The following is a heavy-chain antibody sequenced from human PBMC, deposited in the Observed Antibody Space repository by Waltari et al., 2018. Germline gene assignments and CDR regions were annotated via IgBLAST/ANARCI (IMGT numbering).Heavy chain of an antibody. J-gene: IGHJ6*03. CDR2: IYYSGST. D-gene: IGHD4-17*01. V-gene: IGHV4-31*03. Sequence: QVQLQESGPGLVKPSQTLSLTCTVSGGSISSGGYYRSWIRQPPGKGLEWIGYIYYSGSTYYNPSLKSRVTISVDTSKNQFSLKLSSVTAADTAVYYCARAPPTVTTYVHYYMDVWGKGTTVTVSS. CDR1: GGSISSGGYY. CDR3: ARAPPTVTTYVHYYMDV.